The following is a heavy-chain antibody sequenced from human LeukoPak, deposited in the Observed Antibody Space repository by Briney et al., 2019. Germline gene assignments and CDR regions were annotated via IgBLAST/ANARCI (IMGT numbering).Heavy chain of an antibody. Sequence: GGSLRLSCAASGFTFSSYAMSWVRQAQGKGLEWVSAISGSGGSTYYADSVKGRFTISRDNSKNTLYLQMNSLRAEDTAVYYCAKDTYRGIVVVVAATPSAFDYWGQGTLVTVSS. CDR3: AKDTYRGIVVVVAATPSAFDY. CDR1: GFTFSSYA. D-gene: IGHD2-15*01. CDR2: ISGSGGST. V-gene: IGHV3-23*01. J-gene: IGHJ4*02.